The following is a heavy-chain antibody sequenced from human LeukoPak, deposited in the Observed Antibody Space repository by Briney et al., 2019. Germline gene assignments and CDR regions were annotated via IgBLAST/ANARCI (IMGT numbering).Heavy chain of an antibody. Sequence: GGSLRLSCAASGFTFSTYWMTWVRQAPGKGLEWVANIKKDGSEKYYVDSVRGGFTISRDNAKNSLYLQMNSLRAEDTAVYYCAREMGWNYGDYWSQGTLVTVSS. J-gene: IGHJ4*02. CDR2: IKKDGSEK. D-gene: IGHD1-7*01. CDR1: GFTFSTYW. V-gene: IGHV3-7*05. CDR3: AREMGWNYGDY.